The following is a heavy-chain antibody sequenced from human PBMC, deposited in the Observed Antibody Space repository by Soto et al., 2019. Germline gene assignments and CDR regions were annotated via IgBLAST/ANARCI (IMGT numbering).Heavy chain of an antibody. V-gene: IGHV4-34*01. CDR2: INHSGST. CDR1: GGSYSGYY. Sequence: SEALEILHAIYGGSYSGYYRRWIRQPPGKGLEWIGEINHSGSTNYNPSLKSRVTISVDTSKNQFSLKLSSVTAADTAVYYGARASRREMATITGFWCDPCGQGTLVTVSS. J-gene: IGHJ5*02. D-gene: IGHD5-12*01. CDR3: ARASRREMATITGFWCDP.